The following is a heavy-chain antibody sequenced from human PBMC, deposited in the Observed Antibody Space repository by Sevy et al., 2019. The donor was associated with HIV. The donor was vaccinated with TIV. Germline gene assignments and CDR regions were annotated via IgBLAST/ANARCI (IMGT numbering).Heavy chain of an antibody. D-gene: IGHD3-9*01. CDR2: ISWNSGSI. CDR1: GFTFDDYA. CDR3: AKSPRYDILTGSFDP. J-gene: IGHJ5*02. Sequence: GGSLRLSCAASGFTFDDYAMHWVRQAPGKGLEWVSGISWNSGSIGYAYSVKGRLTISRDNAKNSLYQQMNSLRAEDTALYYCAKSPRYDILTGSFDPWGQGTLVTVSS. V-gene: IGHV3-9*01.